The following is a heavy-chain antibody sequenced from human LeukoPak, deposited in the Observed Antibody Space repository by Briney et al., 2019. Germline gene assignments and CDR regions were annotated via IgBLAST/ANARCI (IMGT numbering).Heavy chain of an antibody. D-gene: IGHD3/OR15-3a*01. V-gene: IGHV4-4*02. CDR2: IYHSGST. J-gene: IGHJ5*02. Sequence: SGTLSLTCAVSGGSISSSNWWSWVRQPPGKGLEWIGEIYHSGSTNYNPSLKSRVTISVDKSKNQFSLKLSSVTAADTAVYYCARQSWTIPGWFDPWGQGTLVTVSS. CDR1: GGSISSSNW. CDR3: ARQSWTIPGWFDP.